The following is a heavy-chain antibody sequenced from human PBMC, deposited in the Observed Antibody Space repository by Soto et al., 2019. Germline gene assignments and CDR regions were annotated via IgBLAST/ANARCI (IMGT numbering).Heavy chain of an antibody. V-gene: IGHV4-59*01. CDR2: VYYTGTT. Sequence: QVQLQESGPGLLKPSETLSLTCTVSGGSISSYFYIWVRQPPGKGLEWIGSVYYTGTTDYNPSLKIRVTISVDTSQTQFSLNLRSVTAADTAVYYCARDLAAVPRAFDYWGRGTLVTVSS. CDR1: GGSISSYF. CDR3: ARDLAAVPRAFDY. J-gene: IGHJ4*02. D-gene: IGHD6-13*01.